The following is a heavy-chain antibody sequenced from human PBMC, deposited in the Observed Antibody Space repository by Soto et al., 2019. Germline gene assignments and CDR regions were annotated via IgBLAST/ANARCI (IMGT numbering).Heavy chain of an antibody. V-gene: IGHV4-30-4*08. CDR2: IYYSGST. J-gene: IGHJ4*02. CDR3: ARSKYYYGSFDY. Sequence: SETLSLTCAVYGGSFSGYYWSWSRQPPGKGLEWIGYIYYSGSTYYNPSLKSRVTISVDTSKNQFSLKLSSVTAADTAVYYCARSKYYYGSFDYWGQGTLVTVSS. D-gene: IGHD3-10*01. CDR1: GGSFSGYY.